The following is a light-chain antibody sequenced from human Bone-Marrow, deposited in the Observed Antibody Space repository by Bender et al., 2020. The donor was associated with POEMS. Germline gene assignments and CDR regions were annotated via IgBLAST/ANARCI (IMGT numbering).Light chain of an antibody. J-gene: IGLJ3*02. V-gene: IGLV1-44*01. CDR3: AVWDDSLNCWV. Sequence: QSVLTQPPSASGTPGQRVTISCSGGSSNIGAHAVNRYQHLPGTAPKLLIYSSHRRPSEVPDRFSGSRSGTSASLAISGLQSEDEADYYCAVWDDSLNCWVFGGGTKLTVL. CDR2: SSH. CDR1: SSNIGAHA.